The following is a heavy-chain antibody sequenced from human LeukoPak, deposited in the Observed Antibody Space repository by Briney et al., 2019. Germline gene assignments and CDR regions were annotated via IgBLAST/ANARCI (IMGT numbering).Heavy chain of an antibody. D-gene: IGHD6-19*01. CDR2: IKQDGSEK. CDR1: GFTFSSYW. V-gene: IGHV3-7*01. J-gene: IGHJ4*02. CDR3: ARVRVAFLGYSSGWSYYFDY. Sequence: PGGSLRLSCVASGFTFSSYWMSWVRQAPGKGLEWVANIKQDGSEKYYVDSVKGRFTISRDNAKNSLYLQMNSLRAEDTAVYYCARVRVAFLGYSSGWSYYFDYWGQGTLVTVSS.